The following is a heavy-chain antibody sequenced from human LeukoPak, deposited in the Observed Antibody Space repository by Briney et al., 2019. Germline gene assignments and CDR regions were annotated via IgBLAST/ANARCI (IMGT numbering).Heavy chain of an antibody. Sequence: PGGSLRLSCAASGFTVSSNYMSWVRQAPGKGLEWVSAIYSGGSTYYADSVKGRFTISRHNSKNTLYLQMNSLRAEDTAVYYCARESRDYDYVWGSYRRYFDYWGQGTLVTVSS. V-gene: IGHV3-53*04. J-gene: IGHJ4*02. CDR3: ARESRDYDYVWGSYRRYFDY. CDR1: GFTVSSNY. D-gene: IGHD3-16*02. CDR2: IYSGGST.